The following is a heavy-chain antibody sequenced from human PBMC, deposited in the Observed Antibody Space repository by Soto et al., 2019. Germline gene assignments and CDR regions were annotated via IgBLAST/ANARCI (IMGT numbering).Heavy chain of an antibody. V-gene: IGHV1-3*01. CDR3: ARVNYDILTGYPSGMDV. Sequence: ASVKVSCKACGYTFTSYAMHWVRQAPGQRLEWMGWINAGNGNTKYSQKFQGRVTITRDTSASTAYMELSSLRSEDTAVYYCARVNYDILTGYPSGMDVWGQGTTVTVSS. CDR2: INAGNGNT. D-gene: IGHD3-9*01. CDR1: GYTFTSYA. J-gene: IGHJ6*02.